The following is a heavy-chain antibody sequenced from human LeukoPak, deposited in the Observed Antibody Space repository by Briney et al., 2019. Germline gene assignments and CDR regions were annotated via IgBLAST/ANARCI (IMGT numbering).Heavy chain of an antibody. Sequence: GGSLRLSCAASGFTFSSYSMNWVRQAPGKGLEWVSSISSSSSYIYYADSVRGRFTISRDNAKNSLYLQMNSLRAEDTAVYYCARDLRYYDSSGYYYFDYWGQGTLVTVSS. J-gene: IGHJ4*02. D-gene: IGHD3-22*01. CDR3: ARDLRYYDSSGYYYFDY. V-gene: IGHV3-21*01. CDR1: GFTFSSYS. CDR2: ISSSSSYI.